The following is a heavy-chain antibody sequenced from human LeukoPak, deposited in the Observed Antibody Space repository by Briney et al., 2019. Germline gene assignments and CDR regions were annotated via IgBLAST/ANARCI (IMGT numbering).Heavy chain of an antibody. D-gene: IGHD6-19*01. CDR3: AKVPRAVAGPYYFDY. CDR1: GFTFDDYA. V-gene: IGHV3-43*02. Sequence: PGGCLRLSCAAPGFTFDDYAMEWVRQARGKGLEWVSLISGDGGSTYYADSVKGRFTISRDNSKNSLYLQMNSLRTEDTALYYCAKVPRAVAGPYYFDYWGQGTLVTVSS. J-gene: IGHJ4*02. CDR2: ISGDGGST.